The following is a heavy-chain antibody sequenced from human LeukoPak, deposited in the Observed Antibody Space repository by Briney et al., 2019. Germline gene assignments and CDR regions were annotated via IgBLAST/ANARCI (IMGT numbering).Heavy chain of an antibody. CDR3: ARVEDY. Sequence: SVKVSCKASGGTFSSYAISWVRQAPGQGLEWMGRIIPILGIANYAQKFQGRVTMTRDTSISTAYMELSRLRSDDTAVYYCARVEDYWGQGTLVTVSS. V-gene: IGHV1-69*04. CDR2: IIPILGIA. J-gene: IGHJ4*02. CDR1: GGTFSSYA.